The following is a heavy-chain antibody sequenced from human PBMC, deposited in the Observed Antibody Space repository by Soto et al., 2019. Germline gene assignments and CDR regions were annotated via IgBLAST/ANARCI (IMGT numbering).Heavy chain of an antibody. V-gene: IGHV3-23*01. J-gene: IGHJ6*02. CDR1: GFTFSSYA. CDR2: ISGSGGST. CDR3: AKGEQNWGGYYYGRDV. Sequence: PGGSLRLSCAASGFTFSSYAMSWVRQAPGKGLEWVSAISGSGGSTYYADSVKGRVTISRDNSKNTLYLQMNSLRAEDTAVYYCAKGEQNWGGYYYGRDVWGQGTTFTVSS. D-gene: IGHD7-27*01.